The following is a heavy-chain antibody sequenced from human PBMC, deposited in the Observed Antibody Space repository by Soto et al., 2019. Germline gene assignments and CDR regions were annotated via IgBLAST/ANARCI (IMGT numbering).Heavy chain of an antibody. CDR1: GFTFSSYA. V-gene: IGHV3-23*01. D-gene: IGHD3-3*01. CDR3: ARDRYDFWSVDY. J-gene: IGHJ4*02. Sequence: GGSLRLSCAASGFTFSSYAMSWVRQAPGKGLEWVSAISGSGGSTYYADSVKGRFTISRDNSKNTLYLQMNSLRAEDTAVYYCARDRYDFWSVDYWGQGTLVTVSS. CDR2: ISGSGGST.